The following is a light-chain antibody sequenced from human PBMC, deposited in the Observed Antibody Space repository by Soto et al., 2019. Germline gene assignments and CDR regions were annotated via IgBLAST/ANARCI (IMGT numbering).Light chain of an antibody. V-gene: IGLV2-14*01. CDR2: EVS. Sequence: QSALTQPASVSGSPGQSITISCTGTSSDVGGYNYVSWYQQHPGKAPKLMIYEVSNRPSGVSNRSSGSKSGNTASLTISVLQAEDEADYYCSSYTSSSTPYVFGTGTKLTVL. CDR1: SSDVGGYNY. J-gene: IGLJ1*01. CDR3: SSYTSSSTPYV.